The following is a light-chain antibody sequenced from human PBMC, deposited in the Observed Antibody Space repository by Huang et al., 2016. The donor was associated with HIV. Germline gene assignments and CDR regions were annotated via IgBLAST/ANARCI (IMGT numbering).Light chain of an antibody. J-gene: IGKJ2*01. Sequence: EIVFTQSPATLSLSPGERATLSCGASQGVSSSYLAWYQQKPGLAPRLLIYDASSRATGIPDRFSGSESGTNLTLTISRLEPEDFAVYYCQQYGSSPYTFGQGTKLEIK. CDR3: QQYGSSPYT. CDR2: DAS. V-gene: IGKV3D-20*01. CDR1: QGVSSSY.